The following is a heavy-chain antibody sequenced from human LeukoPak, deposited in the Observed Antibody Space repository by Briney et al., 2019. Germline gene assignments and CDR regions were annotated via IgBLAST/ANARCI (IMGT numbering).Heavy chain of an antibody. CDR1: GGSVSSGSYY. CDR2: IYYSGST. V-gene: IGHV4-61*01. Sequence: PSETLSLTCTVSGGSVSSGSYYWSWIRQPPGKGLEWIGYIYYSGSTNYNPSLKSRVTISVDTSKNQFSLKLSSVTAADTAVHYCAKLERLNAFDIWGQGTMVTVSS. J-gene: IGHJ3*02. D-gene: IGHD1-1*01. CDR3: AKLERLNAFDI.